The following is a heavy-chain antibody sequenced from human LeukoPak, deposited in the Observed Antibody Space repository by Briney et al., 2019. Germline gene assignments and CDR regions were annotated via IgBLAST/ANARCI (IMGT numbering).Heavy chain of an antibody. Sequence: PSETLSLTCAASGGSISSGGYSWSWIRQPPGKGLEWIGYIYHSGSTYYNPSLKSRVTISVDRSKNQFSLKLSSVTAADTAVYYCARTDSSGYYLFDYWGQGTLVTVSS. CDR3: ARTDSSGYYLFDY. D-gene: IGHD3-22*01. V-gene: IGHV4-30-2*01. CDR1: GGSISSGGYS. CDR2: IYHSGST. J-gene: IGHJ4*02.